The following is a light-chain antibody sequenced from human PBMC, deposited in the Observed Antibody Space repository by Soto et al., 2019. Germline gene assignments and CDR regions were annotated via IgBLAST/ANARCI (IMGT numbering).Light chain of an antibody. V-gene: IGKV1-39*01. Sequence: DIQMTQYPSSLSASVGDRVTITCRASQSINRNLNWHQHKPGKAPKLLIYAASSLQNGVPSRFRGGGSGTEFTLSINSLQPEDFGTYYCQQSFTTASITFGQGTRLEIK. CDR2: AAS. CDR3: QQSFTTASIT. J-gene: IGKJ5*01. CDR1: QSINRN.